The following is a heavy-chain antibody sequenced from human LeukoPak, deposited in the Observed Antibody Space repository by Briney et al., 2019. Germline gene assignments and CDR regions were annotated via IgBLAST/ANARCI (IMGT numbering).Heavy chain of an antibody. D-gene: IGHD3-3*01. Sequence: PGGSLRLSCAASGFTFSSYAMSWVRQAPGKGLEWVSAISGSGGSTYYADSVKGRFTISRDNSKNTLYLQMNSLRAEDTAVYYCAKPYDFWSGYYLSQYFQHWGQGTLVTVSS. CDR3: AKPYDFWSGYYLSQYFQH. CDR2: ISGSGGST. CDR1: GFTFSSYA. J-gene: IGHJ1*01. V-gene: IGHV3-23*01.